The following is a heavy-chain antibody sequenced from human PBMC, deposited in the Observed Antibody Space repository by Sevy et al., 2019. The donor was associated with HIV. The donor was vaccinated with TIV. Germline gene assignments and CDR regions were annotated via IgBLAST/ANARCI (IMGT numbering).Heavy chain of an antibody. Sequence: ASVKVSCKASGYTFTSYDINWVRQATGQGLEWMGWMNPNSGNTGYAQMFQGRVTMTRNTSISTAYMELSSLRSEDTAVYYCAREPQQLEGVLWGQGTLVTVSS. V-gene: IGHV1-8*01. CDR1: GYTFTSYD. D-gene: IGHD6-13*01. CDR2: MNPNSGNT. J-gene: IGHJ4*02. CDR3: AREPQQLEGVL.